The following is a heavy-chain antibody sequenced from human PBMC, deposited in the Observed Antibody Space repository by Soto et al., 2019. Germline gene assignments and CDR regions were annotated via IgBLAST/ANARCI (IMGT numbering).Heavy chain of an antibody. CDR1: GGSVSSGSYY. V-gene: IGHV4-61*01. CDR2: IYYSGST. Sequence: PSETLSLTCTVSGGSVSSGSYYWSWIRQPPGKGLEWIGYIYYSGSTNYNPSLKSRVTISVDTSKNQFSLKLSSVTAADTAVYYCAREPLRSRTHYDFWSGYYTGIGGNWFDPWGQGTLVTVSS. CDR3: AREPLRSRTHYDFWSGYYTGIGGNWFDP. J-gene: IGHJ5*02. D-gene: IGHD3-3*01.